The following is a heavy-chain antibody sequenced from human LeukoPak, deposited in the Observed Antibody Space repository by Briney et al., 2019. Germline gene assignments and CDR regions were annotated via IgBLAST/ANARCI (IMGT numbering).Heavy chain of an antibody. CDR2: MNPNSGNT. CDR1: GYTFTSYD. Sequence: ASVKVSCKDSGYTFTSYDINWVRQATGQGLEWMGWMNPNSGNTGYAQKFQGRVTMTRNTSISTAYMELSSLRSEDTAVYYCAVFIAARGGYYYYGMDVWGQGTTVTVSS. V-gene: IGHV1-8*01. CDR3: AVFIAARGGYYYYGMDV. J-gene: IGHJ6*02. D-gene: IGHD6-6*01.